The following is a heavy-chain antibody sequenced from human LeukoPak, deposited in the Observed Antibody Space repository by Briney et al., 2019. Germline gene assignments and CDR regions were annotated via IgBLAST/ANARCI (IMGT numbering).Heavy chain of an antibody. D-gene: IGHD3-9*01. CDR3: ARVGDILTGYYVDY. CDR2: ISGSGGST. J-gene: IGHJ4*02. V-gene: IGHV3-23*01. CDR1: EFTFRSYA. Sequence: HPGGSLRLSCAASEFTFRSYAMSWVRQAPGKGLEWVSAISGSGGSTYYADSVKGRFTISRDNAKNSLYLQMNSLRAEDTAVYYCARVGDILTGYYVDYWGQGTLVTVSS.